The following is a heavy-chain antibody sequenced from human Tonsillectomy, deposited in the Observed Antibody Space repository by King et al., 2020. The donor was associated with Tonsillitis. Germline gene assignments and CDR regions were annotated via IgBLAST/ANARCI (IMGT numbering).Heavy chain of an antibody. Sequence: VPLQASGPGLVTPSATLSLTCAVSGYSLSSGYSWGWIRQPPGKGLEWIGSIYHSGSTYYNPSLKSRVTISVDTSKIQFSLKLSSVTAADTAVYYGARSTEEEQQPPLEAVDSGGQGTMVTV. D-gene: IGHD6-13*01. V-gene: IGHV4-38-2*01. CDR1: GYSLSSGYS. J-gene: IGHJ3*02. CDR3: ARSTEEEQQPPLEAVDS. CDR2: IYHSGST.